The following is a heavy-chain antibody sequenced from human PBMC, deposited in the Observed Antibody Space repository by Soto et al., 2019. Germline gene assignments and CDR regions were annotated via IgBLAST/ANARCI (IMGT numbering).Heavy chain of an antibody. Sequence: SETLSLTCTVSGGSTSSGGYYWSWIRQHPGKGLEWIGYIYYSGSTYYNPSLKSRVTISVDTSKNQFSLKLSSVTAADTAVYYCARATNGGFVVVPAAIPFWFDPWGQGTLVTVSS. CDR3: ARATNGGFVVVPAAIPFWFDP. V-gene: IGHV4-31*03. CDR1: GGSTSSGGYY. CDR2: IYYSGST. J-gene: IGHJ5*02. D-gene: IGHD2-2*02.